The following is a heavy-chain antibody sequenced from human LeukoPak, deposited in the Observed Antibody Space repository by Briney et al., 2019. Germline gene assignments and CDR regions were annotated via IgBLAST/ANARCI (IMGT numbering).Heavy chain of an antibody. CDR1: GFSFSSYA. D-gene: IGHD6-19*01. Sequence: GGSLRLSCAASGFSFSSYAMSWVRQAPGKGLEWVSTIIGSGRTTFNADSMKGRFTISRDNSNNALYLQMNSLRAEDTAVYYCAESRHSYGWYPGYWGQGTLVTVSS. CDR3: AESRHSYGWYPGY. V-gene: IGHV3-23*01. J-gene: IGHJ4*02. CDR2: IIGSGRTT.